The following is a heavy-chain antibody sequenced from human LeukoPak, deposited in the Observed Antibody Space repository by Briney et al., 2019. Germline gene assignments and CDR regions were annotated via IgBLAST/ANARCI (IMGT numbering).Heavy chain of an antibody. CDR2: IYYSGST. CDR3: AGPRGGGGDAFDI. J-gene: IGHJ3*02. D-gene: IGHD3-10*01. V-gene: IGHV4-39*01. Sequence: SETLSLTCTVSGGSISSSSYYWGWIRQPPGKGLEWIGSIYYSGSTYYNPSLKSRVTISVDTSKNQFSLKLGSVTAADTAVYYCAGPRGGGGDAFDIWGQGTMVTVSS. CDR1: GGSISSSSYY.